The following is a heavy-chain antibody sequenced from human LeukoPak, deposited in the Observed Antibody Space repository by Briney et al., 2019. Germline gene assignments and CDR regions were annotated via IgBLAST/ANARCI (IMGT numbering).Heavy chain of an antibody. D-gene: IGHD3-16*01. J-gene: IGHJ5*02. CDR3: ARDRNVFRPYTGEYNWFDP. Sequence: ATVKVSCKASGYTFTGYYMHWVRQAPGQGLEWVGWINPNSGGTNYAQKFQGRVTMTRDTSISTAYMELSRLRSDDTAVYYCARDRNVFRPYTGEYNWFDPWGQGTLLTVSS. V-gene: IGHV1-2*02. CDR1: GYTFTGYY. CDR2: INPNSGGT.